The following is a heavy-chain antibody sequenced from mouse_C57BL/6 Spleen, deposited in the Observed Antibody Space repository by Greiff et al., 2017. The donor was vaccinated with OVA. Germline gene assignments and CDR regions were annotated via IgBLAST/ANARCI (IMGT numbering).Heavy chain of an antibody. CDR1: GYTFTSYW. CDR3: ARITTVVATEGYFDY. D-gene: IGHD1-1*01. Sequence: QVQLQQSGAELVKPGASVKLSCKASGYTFTSYWMQWVKQRPGQGLEWIGEIDPSDSYTNYNQKFKGKATLTVDTSSSTAYMQLSSLTSEDSAVYYCARITTVVATEGYFDYWGQGTTLTVSS. CDR2: IDPSDSYT. V-gene: IGHV1-50*01. J-gene: IGHJ2*01.